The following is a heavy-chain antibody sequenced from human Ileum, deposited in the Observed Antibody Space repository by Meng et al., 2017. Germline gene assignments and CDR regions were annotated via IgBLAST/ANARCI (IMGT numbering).Heavy chain of an antibody. CDR1: GFTFSNDW. CDR3: AIDRDRSVENN. V-gene: IGHV3-7*01. Sequence: GESLKISCEASGFTFSNDWMTWVRQAPGKGLEWVGQIKEDGSETYYVDSVKGRFTISRDNAKNSLYLQMNSLRDEDTAVYYCAIDRDRSVENNWGQGTLVTVSS. CDR2: IKEDGSET. J-gene: IGHJ4*02. D-gene: IGHD6-25*01.